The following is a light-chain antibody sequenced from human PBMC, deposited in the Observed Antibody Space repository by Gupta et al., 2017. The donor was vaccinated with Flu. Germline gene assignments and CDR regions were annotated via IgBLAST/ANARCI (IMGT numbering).Light chain of an antibody. CDR3: QQYSTYVWT. CDR1: QSVSSW. CDR2: KAS. V-gene: IGKV1-5*03. Sequence: PSTLSASVGDRVTITCRASQSVSSWLAWYQQKPGKAPKLLIYKASDLESGVPSRFSGSGSGTEFTLTISSLQPDDFASYYCQQYSTYVWTFGQGTKVE. J-gene: IGKJ1*01.